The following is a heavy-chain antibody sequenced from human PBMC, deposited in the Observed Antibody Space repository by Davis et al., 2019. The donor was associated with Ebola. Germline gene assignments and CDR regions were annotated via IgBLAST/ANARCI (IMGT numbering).Heavy chain of an antibody. CDR3: ARRWGSDY. V-gene: IGHV3-7*01. CDR2: IKHDGSEK. CDR1: GFIFRNYW. D-gene: IGHD7-27*01. Sequence: GESLKISCAVSGFIFRNYWMTWVRQTPGKGLEWVANIKHDGSEKYYVDSVRGRFTISRDNAKNSLYLQMDSLRAEDTAVYYCARRWGSDYWGQGTLVTVSS. J-gene: IGHJ4*02.